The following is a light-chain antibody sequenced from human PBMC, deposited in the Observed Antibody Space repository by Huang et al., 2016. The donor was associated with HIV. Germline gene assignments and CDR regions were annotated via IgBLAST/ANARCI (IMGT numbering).Light chain of an antibody. Sequence: AIRITQSPSSLSASTGDKVSITCRASQDINTYLAWYQQKPGKPPSLLIYATSTLQSGVPSRCSGSGSETDFTLTITHLQSEDFATYYCQQYYSFPLTFGQGSQVEV. CDR2: ATS. CDR3: QQYYSFPLT. J-gene: IGKJ1*01. CDR1: QDINTY. V-gene: IGKV1-8*01.